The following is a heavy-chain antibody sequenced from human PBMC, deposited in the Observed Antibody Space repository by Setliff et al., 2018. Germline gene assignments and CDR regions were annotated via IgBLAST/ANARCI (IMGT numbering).Heavy chain of an antibody. D-gene: IGHD3-3*01. CDR1: GFTFSTYS. CDR2: ITGSGGGT. J-gene: IGHJ6*04. V-gene: IGHV3-23*01. CDR3: ARSYNFWSGPALDV. Sequence: GGSLRLSCAASGFTFSTYSMSWVRQAPGKGLEWVSRITGSGGGTYYGDSVKGRFTISRDNAQNSLYLQMNSLRAEDTAVYYCARSYNFWSGPALDVWGKGTTVTVSS.